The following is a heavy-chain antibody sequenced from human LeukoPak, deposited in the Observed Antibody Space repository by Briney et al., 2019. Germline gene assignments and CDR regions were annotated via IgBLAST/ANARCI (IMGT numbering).Heavy chain of an antibody. Sequence: GGSVRLSCAASRFIFSDYAMHWVRQAPGKGLEWVAVISNDATNKDYTDSVKGRFTISKDNSKNTLYLQMNSLRAEDTAVYYCARLPVVWRWLQLDPTTETGFDYWGQGTLVTVSS. V-gene: IGHV3-30*04. D-gene: IGHD5-24*01. J-gene: IGHJ4*02. CDR2: ISNDATNK. CDR1: RFIFSDYA. CDR3: ARLPVVWRWLQLDPTTETGFDY.